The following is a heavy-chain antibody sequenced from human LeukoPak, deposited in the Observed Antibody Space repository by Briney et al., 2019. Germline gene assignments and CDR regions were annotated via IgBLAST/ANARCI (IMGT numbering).Heavy chain of an antibody. J-gene: IGHJ6*03. CDR2: IIPIFGTA. Sequence: SVKVSCKASGGTFSSYAISWVRQAPGQGLEWMGGIIPIFGTANYAQKFQGRVTITADESTSTAYMELSSLRSEDTAVYYYARSSKYYYGSGSYYNWDYYYMDVWGKGTTVTISS. V-gene: IGHV1-69*13. D-gene: IGHD3-10*01. CDR1: GGTFSSYA. CDR3: ARSSKYYYGSGSYYNWDYYYMDV.